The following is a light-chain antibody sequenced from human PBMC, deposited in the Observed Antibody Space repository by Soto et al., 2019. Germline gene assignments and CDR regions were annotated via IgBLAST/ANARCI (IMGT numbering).Light chain of an antibody. CDR2: WAS. CDR3: QQSYNTLGT. J-gene: IGKJ1*01. V-gene: IGKV4-1*01. CDR1: QSVLYSPNNKNS. Sequence: DIVMTQSPDSLAVSLGERATINCKSSQSVLYSPNNKNSLAWYQQKPGQPPKLLIYWASTRESGVPDRFSGSGSGTDFTLTISSLQAEDVAIYYCQQSYNTLGTFGQGTKVEIK.